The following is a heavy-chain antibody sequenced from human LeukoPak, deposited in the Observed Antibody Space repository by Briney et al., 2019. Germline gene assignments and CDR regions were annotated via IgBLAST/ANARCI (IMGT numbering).Heavy chain of an antibody. CDR3: ARARSGKWGFDY. CDR2: IWHSGST. CDR1: GYYISSGYY. Sequence: SETLSLTCIVSGYYISSGYYWGWIRQPPGKGLEWIGSIWHSGSTYYNPSLKSRVTISVDTSKNQFSLELSSVTAADTAVYYCARARSGKWGFDYWGQGTLVTVSS. V-gene: IGHV4-38-2*02. J-gene: IGHJ4*02. D-gene: IGHD1-26*01.